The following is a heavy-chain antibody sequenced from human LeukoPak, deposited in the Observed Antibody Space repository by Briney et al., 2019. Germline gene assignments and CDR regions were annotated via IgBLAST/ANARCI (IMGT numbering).Heavy chain of an antibody. CDR3: ATTGDYYGSGSFGY. D-gene: IGHD3-10*01. Sequence: ASVKVSCKASGGTFSSYAISWVRQAPGQGLEWMGRIVPILGIANYAQKFQGRVTITADKSTSTAYMELSSLRSEDTAVYYCATTGDYYGSGSFGYWGQGTLVTVSS. CDR2: IVPILGIA. J-gene: IGHJ4*02. V-gene: IGHV1-69*04. CDR1: GGTFSSYA.